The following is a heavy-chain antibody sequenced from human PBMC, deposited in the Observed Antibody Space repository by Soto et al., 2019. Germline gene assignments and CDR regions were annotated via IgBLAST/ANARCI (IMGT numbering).Heavy chain of an antibody. D-gene: IGHD3-3*01. CDR2: INPSGGST. J-gene: IGHJ6*02. V-gene: IGHV1-46*01. CDR3: ARGGTVRAQRYDFWSGYSHWSNYYYYGMDV. Sequence: EASVKVSCKASGYTFTSYYMHWVRQAPGQGLEWMGIINPSGGSTSYAQKFQGRVTMTRITSISTAYMELSSLRSEDTAVYYCARGGTVRAQRYDFWSGYSHWSNYYYYGMDVWGQGTTVTV. CDR1: GYTFTSYY.